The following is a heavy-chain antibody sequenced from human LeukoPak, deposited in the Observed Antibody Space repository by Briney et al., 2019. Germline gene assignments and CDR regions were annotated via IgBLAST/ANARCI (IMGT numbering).Heavy chain of an antibody. CDR1: GFTFDDYA. V-gene: IGHV3-43*02. D-gene: IGHD5-18*01. J-gene: IGHJ4*02. CDR2: ISGDGDST. CDR3: AKSGYTYGYDYFDY. Sequence: GGSLRLSCAASGFTFDDYAMHCVRQAPGKGLEWVCLISGDGDSTYYADSVKGRFTISRDNSKNSLYLQMNSLRTEDAALYYCAKSGYTYGYDYFDYWGQGTLVTVSS.